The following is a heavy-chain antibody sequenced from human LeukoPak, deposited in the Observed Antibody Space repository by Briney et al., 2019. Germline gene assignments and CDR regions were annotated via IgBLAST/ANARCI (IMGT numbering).Heavy chain of an antibody. CDR2: IFYTGST. D-gene: IGHD3-10*01. V-gene: IGHV4-31*03. J-gene: IGHJ4*02. Sequence: PSETLSLTCTVSGDSISSGGHYWNWIRQRPGKGLEWIGYIFYTGSTYYNPSLKSRVTISVATSKKQFSLRLNSVTAADTAVYFCARESRGPHDHLDYWGQGTLAIVSS. CDR3: ARESRGPHDHLDY. CDR1: GDSISSGGHY.